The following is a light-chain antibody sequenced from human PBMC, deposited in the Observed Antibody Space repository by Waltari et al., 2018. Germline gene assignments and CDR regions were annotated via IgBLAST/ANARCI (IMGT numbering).Light chain of an antibody. CDR2: DVS. CDR1: SSDVGFYNY. CDR3: NSYAGSSSWV. Sequence: QSALTQPASVSGSPGQSITISCTGTSSDVGFYNYVSWYQQHPGKAPKLIIYDVSERPSGVSDRFSGSKSVNTASLTISGLQAEDEADYYCNSYAGSSSWVFGGGTKLTVL. V-gene: IGLV2-14*01. J-gene: IGLJ3*02.